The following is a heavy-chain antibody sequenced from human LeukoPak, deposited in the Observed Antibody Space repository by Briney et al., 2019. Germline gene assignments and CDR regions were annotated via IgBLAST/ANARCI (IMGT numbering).Heavy chain of an antibody. D-gene: IGHD3-22*01. CDR2: IYYSGST. CDR1: GGSISSNTYY. CDR3: ARSSESYDRSGYYSYYFDY. V-gene: IGHV4-39*07. Sequence: TSETLSLTCTVSGGSISSNTYYWGWIRQPPGKGLEWIGSIYYSGSTYYNLSLKSRVTISVDTSKNQFSLKLSSVTAADTAVYYCARSSESYDRSGYYSYYFDYWGQGTLVTVSS. J-gene: IGHJ4*02.